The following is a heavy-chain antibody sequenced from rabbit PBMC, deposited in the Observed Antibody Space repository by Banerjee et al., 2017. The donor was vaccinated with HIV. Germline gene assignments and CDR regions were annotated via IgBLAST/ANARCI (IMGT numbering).Heavy chain of an antibody. CDR2: INTISGDT. CDR3: ARNSYADYGIYFNL. D-gene: IGHD7-1*01. CDR1: GFSFSDKYV. V-gene: IGHV1S40*01. J-gene: IGHJ4*01. Sequence: LTLTCTASGFSFSDKYVMCWVRQAPGKGLEWIGCINTISGDTVYATWAKGRFTISKASWTTVTLQMTSLTAADMATYFCARNSYADYGIYFNLWGPGTLVTVS.